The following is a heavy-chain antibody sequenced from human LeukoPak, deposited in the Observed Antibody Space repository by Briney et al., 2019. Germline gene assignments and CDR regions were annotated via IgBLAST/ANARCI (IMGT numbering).Heavy chain of an antibody. CDR1: GFTFSSYA. CDR2: ISYDGSNK. V-gene: IGHV3-30-3*01. D-gene: IGHD3-10*01. J-gene: IGHJ4*02. Sequence: GGSLRLSCAASGFTFSSYAMHWVRQAPGKGLEWVAVISYDGSNKYYADSVKGRFTISRDNSKNTLYLQMNSLRAEDTAVYYCARANRGMVRGVNDYWGQGTLVTVSS. CDR3: ARANRGMVRGVNDY.